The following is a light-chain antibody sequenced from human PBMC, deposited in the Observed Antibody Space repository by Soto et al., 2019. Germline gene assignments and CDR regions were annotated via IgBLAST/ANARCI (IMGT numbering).Light chain of an antibody. Sequence: DIQMTQSPSTLSASVGDRVTIACRASQSISRWLAWYQQKPGKAPKVLIYDASTLESGVPSRFSGSGSGTDFTLTISSLQPDDFATYYCQQYHTYSTWTFGQGTKVEIK. CDR1: QSISRW. V-gene: IGKV1-5*01. CDR2: DAS. CDR3: QQYHTYSTWT. J-gene: IGKJ1*01.